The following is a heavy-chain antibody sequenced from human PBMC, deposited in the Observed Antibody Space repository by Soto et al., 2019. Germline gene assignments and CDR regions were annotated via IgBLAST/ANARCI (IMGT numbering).Heavy chain of an antibody. D-gene: IGHD2-8*01. CDR1: GYTFTSYY. CDR2: INPSGGST. Sequence: QVQLVQSGAEVKKPGASVKVSCKASGYTFTSYYMHWVRQAPGQGLEWMGIINPSGGSTSYAQKFQGRVIMTRDTSTSTVYMELSSLRSEDTAVYYCATRGFCTNGVCYDFDNWGQGALVTVSS. CDR3: ATRGFCTNGVCYDFDN. J-gene: IGHJ4*02. V-gene: IGHV1-46*03.